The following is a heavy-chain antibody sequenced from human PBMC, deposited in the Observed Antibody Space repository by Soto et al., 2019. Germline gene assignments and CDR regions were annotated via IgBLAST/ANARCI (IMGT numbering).Heavy chain of an antibody. J-gene: IGHJ6*02. Sequence: ASVKVSCKASGCTFTSYGISWVRQAPGQGLEWMGWISAYNGNTNYAQKLQGRVTMTTDTSTSTAYMELRSLRSDDTAVYYCAREAIFGVVAYYYGMDVWGQGTTVTVSS. CDR2: ISAYNGNT. CDR3: AREAIFGVVAYYYGMDV. V-gene: IGHV1-18*01. CDR1: GCTFTSYG. D-gene: IGHD3-3*01.